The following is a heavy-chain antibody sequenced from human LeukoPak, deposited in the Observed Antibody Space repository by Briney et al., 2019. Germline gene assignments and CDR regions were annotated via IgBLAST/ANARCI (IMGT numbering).Heavy chain of an antibody. D-gene: IGHD3-3*01. CDR2: ISKSGSPK. CDR1: GFSFRNYE. V-gene: IGHV3-48*03. J-gene: IGHJ4*02. CDR3: AKVRSYDFWSGFYGFFDS. Sequence: GGSLRLSCAASGFSFRNYEMTWVRQAPGKGLEWLSYISKSGSPKYYADSVKGRFAISRDNSKNTLYLQMKSLRAEDSAVYYCAKVRSYDFWSGFYGFFDSWGQGTLVTVSS.